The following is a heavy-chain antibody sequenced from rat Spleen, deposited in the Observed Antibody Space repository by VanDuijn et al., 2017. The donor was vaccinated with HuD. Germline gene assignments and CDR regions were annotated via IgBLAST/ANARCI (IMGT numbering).Heavy chain of an antibody. CDR1: GFSFSDCD. Sequence: EVQLVESGGGLVQPGRSMLLSCAASGFSFSDCDMAWVRQAPTKGLEWVASVSPSGGSTYYRDSVKGRFTISRDNAKSTLYLQMDSLRSEDTATYYCTSHGARVSRFAYWGQGTLVTVSS. D-gene: IGHD1-4*01. CDR3: TSHGARVSRFAY. V-gene: IGHV5-25*01. CDR2: VSPSGGST. J-gene: IGHJ3*01.